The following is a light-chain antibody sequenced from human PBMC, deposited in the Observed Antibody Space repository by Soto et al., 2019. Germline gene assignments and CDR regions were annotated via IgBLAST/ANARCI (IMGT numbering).Light chain of an antibody. Sequence: EGVLTQSPGTLSLSPGERATLSCRAGQSVSSSYLAWYQQKSGLAPRLLIYGASSRATGIPDKFSGRGSGTDFTLTISRLEPEDFAVYYCQQYGSSPITFGLGTRLEIK. V-gene: IGKV3-20*01. CDR2: GAS. J-gene: IGKJ5*01. CDR3: QQYGSSPIT. CDR1: QSVSSSY.